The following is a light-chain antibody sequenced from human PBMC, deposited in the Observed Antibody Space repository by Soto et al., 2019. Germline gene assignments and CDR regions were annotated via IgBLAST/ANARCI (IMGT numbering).Light chain of an antibody. J-gene: IGLJ2*01. CDR2: DTN. CDR3: LLAYTGARV. V-gene: IGLV7-46*01. Sequence: QAVVTQESSLTVSPGGTVTLTCGSSTGAVTSDHFPFWFQQKPGQAPRALIDDTNTRHSWTPARFSGSLLGGKAALTLSGAPPEDEADYYCLLAYTGARVFGGGTKLTVL. CDR1: TGAVTSDHF.